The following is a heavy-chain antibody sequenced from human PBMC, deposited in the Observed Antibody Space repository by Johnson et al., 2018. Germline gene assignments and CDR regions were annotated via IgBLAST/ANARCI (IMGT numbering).Heavy chain of an antibody. CDR2: ISYGSTSE. Sequence: QVQLQESGGGVVQPGRALRLCCVASGFTFSNYGMHWARPAPGTGLEWVAVISYGSTSEMYTDSVKGRFTIPRDNPKNTVYLEMNSLRVEDTATYFCAKALTSGSAWYFMDVWGRGTTVTVSS. V-gene: IGHV3-30*18. CDR3: AKALTSGSAWYFMDV. D-gene: IGHD6-19*01. J-gene: IGHJ6*03. CDR1: GFTFSNYG.